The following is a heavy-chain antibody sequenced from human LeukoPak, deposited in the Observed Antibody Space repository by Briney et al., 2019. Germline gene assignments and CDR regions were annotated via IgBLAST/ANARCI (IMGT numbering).Heavy chain of an antibody. CDR2: ISAHNGNT. V-gene: IGHV1-18*01. Sequence: AAVKVSCRASGYTFTNNGISWVRQAPGQGVEWLVWISAHNGNTNYAQKFQGRVTMASDTSTTTAYMELRSLTSADTAVYYCARGMGGSTFADFDSWGQGTLVTVSS. D-gene: IGHD1-26*01. CDR1: GYTFTNNG. CDR3: ARGMGGSTFADFDS. J-gene: IGHJ4*02.